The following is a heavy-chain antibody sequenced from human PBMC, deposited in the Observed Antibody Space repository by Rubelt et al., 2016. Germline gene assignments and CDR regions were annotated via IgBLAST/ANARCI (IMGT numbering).Heavy chain of an antibody. Sequence: WYDGSNKYYADSVKGRFTISRDNSKNTLYLQMNSLRAEDTAVYYCAKDLGRVDYGWFDPWGQGTLVTVSS. D-gene: IGHD3-16*01. CDR3: AKDLGRVDYGWFDP. CDR2: WYDGSNK. V-gene: IGHV3-33*06. J-gene: IGHJ5*02.